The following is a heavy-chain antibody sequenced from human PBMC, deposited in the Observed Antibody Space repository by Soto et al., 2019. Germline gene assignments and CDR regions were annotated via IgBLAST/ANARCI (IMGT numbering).Heavy chain of an antibody. V-gene: IGHV3-11*01. CDR2: MSGSGAFV. CDR3: ARGGNLGYCSGATCYFDI. CDR1: GFRFSDYS. J-gene: IGHJ3*02. Sequence: PGGSLRLSCAASGFRFSDYSMSWIRQGPGRGLGWLSDMSGSGAFVNYADPVKGRFTISRDNAKNSLYLQMDSLRAEDTAVYYCARGGNLGYCSGATCYFDIWGQGTMVTVSS. D-gene: IGHD2-15*01.